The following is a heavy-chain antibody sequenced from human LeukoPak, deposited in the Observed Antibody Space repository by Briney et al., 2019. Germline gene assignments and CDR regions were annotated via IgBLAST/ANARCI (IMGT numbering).Heavy chain of an antibody. CDR1: GGSLSSYY. V-gene: IGHV4-59*01. J-gene: IGHJ5*02. Sequence: SETLSLTCAVSGGSLSSYYWCWIGRPPGKGVEGFGDIYYSGRTNYNPSLLSRVTISVDTSKNQYYLKLSSVTAVDTAVYYGARRPWNYYDSSGYYLWGQGTLVTVSS. CDR2: IYYSGRT. CDR3: ARRPWNYYDSSGYYL. D-gene: IGHD3-22*01.